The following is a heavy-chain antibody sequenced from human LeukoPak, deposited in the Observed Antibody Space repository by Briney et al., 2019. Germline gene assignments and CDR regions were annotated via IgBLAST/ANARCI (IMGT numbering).Heavy chain of an antibody. J-gene: IGHJ4*02. D-gene: IGHD6-13*01. CDR3: ARAEGSSWYYFDY. CDR1: GYSFTSHH. Sequence: GASVKVSCRASGYSFTSHHVLWVRQAPGQGLEWMGWINPNSGGTNYAQKFQGRVTMTRDTSISTAYMELSRLRSDDTAVYYCARAEGSSWYYFDYWGQGTLVTVSS. CDR2: INPNSGGT. V-gene: IGHV1-2*02.